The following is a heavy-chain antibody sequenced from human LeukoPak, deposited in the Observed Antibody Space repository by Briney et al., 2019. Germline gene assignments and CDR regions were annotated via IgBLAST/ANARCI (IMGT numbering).Heavy chain of an antibody. CDR2: FYSGGSA. D-gene: IGHD5-12*01. J-gene: IGHJ4*02. CDR1: GGSISSYY. V-gene: IGHV4-4*07. CDR3: ARVYSGYDLPGSLANYYFDY. Sequence: SETLSLTCTVSGGSISSYYWSWIRQPAGKGLEWIGRFYSGGSAGYNPSLKSRVTMSVDTSKNQFSLKLSSVTAADTAVYYCARVYSGYDLPGSLANYYFDYWGQGTLVAVSS.